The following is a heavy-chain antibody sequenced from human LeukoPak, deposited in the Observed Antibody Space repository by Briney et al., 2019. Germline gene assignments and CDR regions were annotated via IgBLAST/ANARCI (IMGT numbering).Heavy chain of an antibody. CDR2: ISDTGDYT. Sequence: QPGGSLRLPCTASGLTFSSYAMNWVRQAPGKGLEGVSSISDTGDYTDHADSVKGRFTISRDNSKNTLYLLMNSLRAEDTAVYYCAKWRRSSPIGGMDVWGQGTTVTVSS. D-gene: IGHD5-24*01. CDR3: AKWRRSSPIGGMDV. J-gene: IGHJ6*02. V-gene: IGHV3-23*01. CDR1: GLTFSSYA.